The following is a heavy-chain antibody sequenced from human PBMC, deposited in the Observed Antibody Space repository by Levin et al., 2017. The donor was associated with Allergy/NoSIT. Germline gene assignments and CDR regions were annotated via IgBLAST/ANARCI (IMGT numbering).Heavy chain of an antibody. CDR2: IYNSGST. CDR1: GGSISSSISY. V-gene: IGHV4-39*01. J-gene: IGHJ4*02. CDR3: ARQCYGILTGYYNFDY. D-gene: IGHD3-9*01. Sequence: PSETLSLTCTVSGGSISSSISYWGWIRQAPGKGLEWIGSIYNSGSTYYNPSLKSRVTTSVDTSKNQFPLKLSPVTAADTAVYYCARQCYGILTGYYNFDYWGQGTLVTVSS.